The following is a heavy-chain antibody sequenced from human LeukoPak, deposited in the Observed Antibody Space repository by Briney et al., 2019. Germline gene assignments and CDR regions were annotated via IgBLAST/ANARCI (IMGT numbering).Heavy chain of an antibody. J-gene: IGHJ3*02. CDR1: GGSISSYY. Sequence: PSETLSLTCTVPGGSISSYYWSWIRQPAGKGLEWIGRVYTSGSTNYNPSFKSRVTMSVDTSKNQFSLKLSSVTAADTAVYYCARRRGYCTNGVCYWHAFDIWGQGTMVTVSS. CDR3: ARRRGYCTNGVCYWHAFDI. D-gene: IGHD2-8*01. V-gene: IGHV4-4*07. CDR2: VYTSGST.